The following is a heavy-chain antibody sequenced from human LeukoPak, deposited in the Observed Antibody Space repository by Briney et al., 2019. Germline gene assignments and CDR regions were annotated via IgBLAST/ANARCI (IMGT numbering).Heavy chain of an antibody. CDR3: ARGYLYGDFPPDLDY. CDR2: ISSSSSYI. J-gene: IGHJ4*02. V-gene: IGHV3-21*01. CDR1: GFTFSSYS. D-gene: IGHD4-17*01. Sequence: GSLRLSCAASGFTFSSYSMNWVRQAPGKGLEWVSSISSSSSYIYYADSVKGRFTISRDNAKNSLYLQMNSLRAEDTAVYYCARGYLYGDFPPDLDYWGQGTLVTVSS.